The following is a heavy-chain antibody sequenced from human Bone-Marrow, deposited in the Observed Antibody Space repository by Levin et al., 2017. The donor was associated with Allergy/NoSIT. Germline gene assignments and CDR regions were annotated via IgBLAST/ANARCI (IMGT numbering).Heavy chain of an antibody. J-gene: IGHJ6*02. D-gene: IGHD3-22*01. Sequence: GESLKISCAASGILFSSYDMNWVRQAPGKGLEWVSSISAGGNYIYYADSVKGRFTNSRDNAKNSLFLQMNSLRAEDTAVYYCASWAMYHYDRSAFDYFYYAMDVWGQGTTVTVSS. CDR3: ASWAMYHYDRSAFDYFYYAMDV. V-gene: IGHV3-21*01. CDR1: GILFSSYD. CDR2: ISAGGNYI.